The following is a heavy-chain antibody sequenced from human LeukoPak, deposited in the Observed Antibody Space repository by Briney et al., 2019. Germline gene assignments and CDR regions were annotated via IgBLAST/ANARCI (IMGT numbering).Heavy chain of an antibody. Sequence: GGSLTLSCAVSGFTFRDYWMHWVRQAPGKGLVWVSCISSDGSSTNYADSVKGRFSISRYNAKNTLYLHMNSLRVEDTAQYYCARPMISVMSLGADFWGQGSLVTVSS. CDR1: GFTFRDYW. CDR2: ISSDGSST. CDR3: ARPMISVMSLGADF. D-gene: IGHD3/OR15-3a*01. J-gene: IGHJ4*02. V-gene: IGHV3-74*01.